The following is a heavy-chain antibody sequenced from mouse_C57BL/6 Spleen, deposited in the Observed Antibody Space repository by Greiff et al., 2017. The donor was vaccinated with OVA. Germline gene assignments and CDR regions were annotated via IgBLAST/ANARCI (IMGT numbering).Heavy chain of an antibody. J-gene: IGHJ4*01. D-gene: IGHD1-1*01. V-gene: IGHV1-82*01. CDR1: GYAFSSSW. CDR2: IYPGDGDT. Sequence: QVTLKVSGPELVKPGASVKISCKASGYAFSSSWMNWVKQRPGKGLEWIGRIYPGDGDTNYNGKFKGKATLTADKSSSTAYMQLSSLTSEDSAVYFCARSHYYGSSYYAMDYWGQGTSVTVSS. CDR3: ARSHYYGSSYYAMDY.